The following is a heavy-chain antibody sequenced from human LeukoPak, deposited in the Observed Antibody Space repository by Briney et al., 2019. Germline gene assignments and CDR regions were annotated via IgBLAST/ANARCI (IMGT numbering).Heavy chain of an antibody. D-gene: IGHD2-2*01. J-gene: IGHJ6*04. CDR3: YCSSSSCYAANGLDV. CDR2: ISGSGSNT. CDR1: GFTFSSYA. V-gene: IGHV3-23*01. Sequence: GGSLRLSCAASGFTFSSYAMSWVRQAPGKGLEWVSTISGSGSNTYYADSVKGRFTISRDNSKNTLYLQMNSLRAEDTAVYYSYCSSSSCYAANGLDVWGKGTTVTVSS.